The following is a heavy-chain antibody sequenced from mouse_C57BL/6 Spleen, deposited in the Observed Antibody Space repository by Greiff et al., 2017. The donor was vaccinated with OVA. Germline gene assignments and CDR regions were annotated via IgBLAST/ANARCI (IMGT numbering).Heavy chain of an antibody. CDR3: ARGGRLLPFDY. J-gene: IGHJ2*01. CDR2: IWSGGST. Sequence: VQRVESGPGLVQPSQSLSITCTVSGFSFTSYGVHWVRQSPGKGLEWLGVIWSGGSTDYNAAFISRLSISKDNSKSQVFFKMNSLQADDTAIYYCARGGRLLPFDYWGQGTTLTVSS. D-gene: IGHD2-3*01. CDR1: GFSFTSYG. V-gene: IGHV2-2*01.